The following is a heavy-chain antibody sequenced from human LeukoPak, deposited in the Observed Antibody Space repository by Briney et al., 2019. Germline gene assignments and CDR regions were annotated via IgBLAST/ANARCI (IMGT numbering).Heavy chain of an antibody. J-gene: IGHJ6*03. CDR3: ARDTEYSSSSYYYYYYMDV. Sequence: SETLSLTCTVSGGSISSYYWSWIRQPAGKGLEWIGRIYTSGSTNYNPSLKSRVTMSVDTSKNQFSLTLSSVTAADTAVYYCARDTEYSSSSYYYYYYMDVWGKGTTVTVSS. V-gene: IGHV4-4*07. D-gene: IGHD6-6*01. CDR2: IYTSGST. CDR1: GGSISSYY.